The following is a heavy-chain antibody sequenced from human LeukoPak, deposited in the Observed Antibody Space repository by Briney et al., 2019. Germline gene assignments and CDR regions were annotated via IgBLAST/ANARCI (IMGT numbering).Heavy chain of an antibody. CDR1: GGSFSGYY. V-gene: IGHV4-34*01. D-gene: IGHD3-3*01. Sequence: SETLSLTCAVYGGSFSGYYWSWIRQPPGKGLEGIGEINHSGSTNYNPSLNSQVTISVDTSKNQFSLKLSSVTAADTAVYYCARGRGLLRFLEWLKHTDYWGQGTLVTVSS. J-gene: IGHJ4*02. CDR3: ARGRGLLRFLEWLKHTDY. CDR2: INHSGST.